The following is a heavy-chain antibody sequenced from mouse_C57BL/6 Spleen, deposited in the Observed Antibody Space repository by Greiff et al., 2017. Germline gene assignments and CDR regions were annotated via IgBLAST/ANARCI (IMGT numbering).Heavy chain of an antibody. D-gene: IGHD2-1*01. V-gene: IGHV7-3*01. J-gene: IGHJ1*03. Sequence: DVMLVESGGGLVQPGGSLSLSCAASGFTFTDYYMSWVRQPPGKALEWLGFIRNKANGYTTEYSASVKGRFTISRDNSQSILYLQMKALRAEDSATYYCARLYGNYVWYFDVWGTGTTVTVSS. CDR1: GFTFTDYY. CDR2: IRNKANGYTT. CDR3: ARLYGNYVWYFDV.